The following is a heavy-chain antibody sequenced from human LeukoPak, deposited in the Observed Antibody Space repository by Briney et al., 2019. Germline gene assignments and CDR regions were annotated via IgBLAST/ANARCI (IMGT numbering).Heavy chain of an antibody. Sequence: GGSLRLSCAASGFTFSIYAMTWVRQAPGKGLEWVSTISGSGGSTYYADSVKGRFTISRDNAKNSLYLQMNSLRAEDTAVYYCAELGITMIGGVWGKGTTVTISS. CDR1: GFTFSIYA. CDR3: AELGITMIGGV. J-gene: IGHJ6*04. D-gene: IGHD3-10*02. V-gene: IGHV3-23*01. CDR2: ISGSGGST.